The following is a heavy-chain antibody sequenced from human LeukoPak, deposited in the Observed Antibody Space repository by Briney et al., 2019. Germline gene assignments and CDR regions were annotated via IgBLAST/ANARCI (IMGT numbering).Heavy chain of an antibody. CDR3: AKGTFTMVRGGIDY. D-gene: IGHD3-10*01. V-gene: IGHV3-23*01. CDR2: ISGSGGST. CDR1: GFTFSSYA. J-gene: IGHJ4*02. Sequence: TGGSLRLSCAASGFTFSSYAMSWVRQAPGKGLEWVSAISGSGGSTYYADSVKGRFTISRDNSKNTLYLQMNSLRAEDTAVCYCAKGTFTMVRGGIDYWGQGTLVTVSS.